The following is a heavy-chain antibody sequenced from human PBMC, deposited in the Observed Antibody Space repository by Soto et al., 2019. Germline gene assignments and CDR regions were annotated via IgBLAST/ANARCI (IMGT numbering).Heavy chain of an antibody. Sequence: GGSLRLSCAASGFTFSSYAMHWVRQAPGKGLEWVAVISYDGSNKYYADSVKGRFTISRDNSKNTLYLQMNSLRAEDTAVYYRASGCGGDCSPPYYYYGMDVWGQGTTVTVSS. V-gene: IGHV3-30-3*01. CDR2: ISYDGSNK. CDR3: ASGCGGDCSPPYYYYGMDV. D-gene: IGHD2-21*02. CDR1: GFTFSSYA. J-gene: IGHJ6*02.